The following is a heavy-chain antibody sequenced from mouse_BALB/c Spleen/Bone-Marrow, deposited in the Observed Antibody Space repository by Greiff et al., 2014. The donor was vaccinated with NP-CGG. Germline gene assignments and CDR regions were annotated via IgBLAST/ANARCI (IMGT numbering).Heavy chain of an antibody. Sequence: VQLQQPGAELVRPGALVKLSCKASGFNIKDYYMHRVKQRPEQGLEWIGWIDPENGNTIYDPKFQGKASITADTSSNTAYLQLSSLTSEDTAVYYCAMITTYWGQGTTLTVSS. CDR2: IDPENGNT. V-gene: IGHV14-1*02. D-gene: IGHD2-4*01. CDR3: AMITTY. CDR1: GFNIKDYY. J-gene: IGHJ2*01.